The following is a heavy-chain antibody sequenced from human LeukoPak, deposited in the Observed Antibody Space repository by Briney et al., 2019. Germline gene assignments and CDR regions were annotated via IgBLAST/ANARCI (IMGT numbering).Heavy chain of an antibody. V-gene: IGHV3-7*01. J-gene: IGHJ4*02. CDR1: GFTFRNYW. D-gene: IGHD3-22*01. CDR2: TKPDGSAE. Sequence: GGSLRLSCAASGFTFRNYWMGWVRQAPGKGLEWVANTKPDGSAEYYADSVRGRFTTSRDNANNFLYLQMNSLRAEDTAVYYCAREDYDSSGYFDYWGQGTLVTVSS. CDR3: AREDYDSSGYFDY.